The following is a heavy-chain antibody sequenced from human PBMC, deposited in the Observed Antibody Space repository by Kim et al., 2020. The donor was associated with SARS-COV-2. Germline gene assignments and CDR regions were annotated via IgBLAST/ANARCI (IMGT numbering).Heavy chain of an antibody. Sequence: ASVKVSCKASGYTFTSYAMNWVRQAPGQGLEWMGWINTNTGNPTYAQGFTGRFVFSLDTSVSTAYLQISSLKAEDTAVYYCAREFPIYDILTGYYAAAFDYWGQGTLVTVSS. V-gene: IGHV7-4-1*02. J-gene: IGHJ4*02. CDR3: AREFPIYDILTGYYAAAFDY. CDR1: GYTFTSYA. D-gene: IGHD3-9*01. CDR2: INTNTGNP.